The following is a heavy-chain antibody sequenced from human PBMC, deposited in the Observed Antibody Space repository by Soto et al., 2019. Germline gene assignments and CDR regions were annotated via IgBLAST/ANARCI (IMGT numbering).Heavy chain of an antibody. CDR2: INAGNGDT. CDR1: GFTLTRYA. D-gene: IGHD7-27*01. CDR3: ARKELGPSFPFDL. Sequence: QVHLVQSGAEVEKPGASVKVSCKASGFTLTRYALHWVRQAPGQRLEYMGWINAGNGDTGHPQKFQGRVTMTRDIPTSTVYMEINSLNTEDTAVYYCARKELGPSFPFDLWGQGTVVVVSS. J-gene: IGHJ3*01. V-gene: IGHV1-3*01.